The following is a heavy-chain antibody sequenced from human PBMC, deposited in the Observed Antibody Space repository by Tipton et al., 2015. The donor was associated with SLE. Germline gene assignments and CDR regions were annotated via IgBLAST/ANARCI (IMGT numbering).Heavy chain of an antibody. Sequence: TLSLTCIVSGGSISYSSYSWVWIRQPPGKGLEWIGSVYYHGSTYSNPSLKSRLTISVDTSKNQISLKLRSMTAADTAVYYCARGIMGDHDYWGQGTLVTVSS. V-gene: IGHV4-39*07. CDR3: ARGIMGDHDY. CDR2: VYYHGST. J-gene: IGHJ4*02. D-gene: IGHD3-16*01. CDR1: GGSISYSSYS.